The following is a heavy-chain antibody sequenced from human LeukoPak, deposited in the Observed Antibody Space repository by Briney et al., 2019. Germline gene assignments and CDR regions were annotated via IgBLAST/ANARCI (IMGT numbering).Heavy chain of an antibody. CDR3: ARGLGATVTRDY. Sequence: SQTLSLTCSVSGGSISSGDYYWSWIRQPPGKGLEWIGYIYYSGSTYYNPSLKSRVTISVDTSKNQFSLKLSSVTAADTAVYYCARGLGATVTRDYWGQGTLVTVSS. J-gene: IGHJ4*02. V-gene: IGHV4-30-4*01. CDR2: IYYSGST. D-gene: IGHD4-17*01. CDR1: GGSISSGDYY.